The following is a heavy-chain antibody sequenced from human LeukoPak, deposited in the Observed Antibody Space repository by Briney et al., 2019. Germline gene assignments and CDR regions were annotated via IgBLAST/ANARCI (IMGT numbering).Heavy chain of an antibody. CDR3: TSQGRSSSWDVIDY. CDR1: GFTFSSYA. Sequence: GGSLRLSCAASGFTFSSYAMHWVRQAPGKGLDWVAVISYDGSNKYYADSVKGRFTISRDNSKNTLYLQMNSLRAEDTAVYYCTSQGRSSSWDVIDYWGQGTLVTVSS. D-gene: IGHD6-13*01. J-gene: IGHJ4*02. CDR2: ISYDGSNK. V-gene: IGHV3-30*04.